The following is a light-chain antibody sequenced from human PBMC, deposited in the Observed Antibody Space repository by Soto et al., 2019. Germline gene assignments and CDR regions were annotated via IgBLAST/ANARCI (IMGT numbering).Light chain of an antibody. J-gene: IGKJ1*01. Sequence: DIQMTQSPSTLYGSVGDRVTITCRASQTISSWLAWYQQKPGKAPKLLIYKASTLKSGVTSRFSGSGSGTEFTLTISSLQPDDFATYYCQPYNSYSEAFGPGTQVDIK. CDR2: KAS. CDR3: QPYNSYSEA. V-gene: IGKV1-5*03. CDR1: QTISSW.